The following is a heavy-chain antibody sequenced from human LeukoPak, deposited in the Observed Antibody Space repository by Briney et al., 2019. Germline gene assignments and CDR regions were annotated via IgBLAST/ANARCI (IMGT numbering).Heavy chain of an antibody. Sequence: ASVKVSCKASGYTFTNYDINWVRQATGQGLEWMGWMNPKSGYTGFAQKFQGRVTMTRTTSISTAYMELTSLRSEDTAVYYCARDSKPGLVWLNYDFWSGTSFWGQGTLVTVSS. CDR2: MNPKSGYT. D-gene: IGHD3-3*01. CDR3: ARDSKPGLVWLNYDFWSGTSF. J-gene: IGHJ4*02. V-gene: IGHV1-8*01. CDR1: GYTFTNYD.